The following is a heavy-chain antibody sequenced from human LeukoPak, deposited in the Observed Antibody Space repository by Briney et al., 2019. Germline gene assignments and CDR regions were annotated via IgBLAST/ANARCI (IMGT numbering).Heavy chain of an antibody. V-gene: IGHV1-46*01. J-gene: IGHJ4*02. Sequence: ASVKVSCKASGYTFTSYYMHWVRQAPGQGLEWMGIINPSGGSTSYAQKFQGRVTMTRDTSTSTVYMELSRLRSDDTAVYYCARDVDEYSSSWRSYYFDYWGQGTLVTVSS. CDR3: ARDVDEYSSSWRSYYFDY. CDR1: GYTFTSYY. D-gene: IGHD6-6*01. CDR2: INPSGGST.